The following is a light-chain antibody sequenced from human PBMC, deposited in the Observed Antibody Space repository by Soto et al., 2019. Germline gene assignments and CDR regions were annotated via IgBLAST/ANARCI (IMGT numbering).Light chain of an antibody. V-gene: IGLV1-40*01. J-gene: IGLJ1*01. CDR1: SSNIGAGYD. CDR2: ANN. Sequence: QSVLTQPPSVSGAPGQRVTISFTGSSSNIGAGYDVHWYQQYPGTASKLLIYANNNRPSGVPDRFSASKSGTSASLAIAVLQADDEADYCCPSYDTLLRGVFGTGTKLTVL. CDR3: PSYDTLLRGV.